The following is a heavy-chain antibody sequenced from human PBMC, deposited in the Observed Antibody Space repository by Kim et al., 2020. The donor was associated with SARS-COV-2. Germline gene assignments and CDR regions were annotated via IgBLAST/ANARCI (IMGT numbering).Heavy chain of an antibody. CDR1: GFTFSSYG. J-gene: IGHJ4*01. Sequence: GGSLRLSCAASGFTFSSYGMHWVRQAPGKGLEWVAVISYDGSNIYYADSVRGRFTISRDNSKNTLYLQMNSLRAEDTAVYYCAKDPYCHSGSSYLYYF. D-gene: IGHD3-10*01. CDR3: AKDPYCHSGSSYLYYF. CDR2: ISYDGSNI. V-gene: IGHV3-30*18.